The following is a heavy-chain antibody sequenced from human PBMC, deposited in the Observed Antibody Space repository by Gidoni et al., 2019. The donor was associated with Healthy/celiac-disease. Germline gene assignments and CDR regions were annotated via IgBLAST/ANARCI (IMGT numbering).Heavy chain of an antibody. J-gene: IGHJ6*02. D-gene: IGHD6-19*01. Sequence: QVQLQESGPGLVKPSGTLSLTCAVSGGSISSSTWWIWVRQPPGKGLEWIGEIYHSGSTNYNPSLKSRVTISVDKSKNQFSLKLSSVTAADTAVYYCCSSSGGYSLLHGDYYGMDVWGQGTTVTVSS. CDR1: GGSISSSTW. CDR3: CSSSGGYSLLHGDYYGMDV. V-gene: IGHV4-4*02. CDR2: IYHSGST.